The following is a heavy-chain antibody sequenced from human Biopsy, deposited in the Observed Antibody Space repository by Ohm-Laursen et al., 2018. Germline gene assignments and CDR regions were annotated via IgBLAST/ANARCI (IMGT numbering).Heavy chain of an antibody. CDR2: SIPLFNTA. D-gene: IGHD3-22*01. CDR1: GGTFTNHA. V-gene: IGHV1-69*06. Sequence: SSVTVACMSSGGTFTNHAVGWVRQASGQGLEWVGSSIPLFNTANYADKFQGRVTLTADKSTTTAYMELSSLRSEDTAIYYCARFPLGAYDDSGSYRAVEHWYFDLWGRGTLVTVSS. CDR3: ARFPLGAYDDSGSYRAVEHWYFDL. J-gene: IGHJ2*01.